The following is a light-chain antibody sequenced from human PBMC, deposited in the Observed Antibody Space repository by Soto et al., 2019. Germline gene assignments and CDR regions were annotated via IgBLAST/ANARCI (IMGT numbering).Light chain of an antibody. CDR3: KQYNNWPRDT. CDR2: GTS. V-gene: IGKV3-15*01. CDR1: NRIYSAC. J-gene: IGKJ5*01. Sequence: EVVLTQSPGTRSFSXGERATLCCRDSNRIYSACLAWYQQKPXKVPRLLXYGTSSRATGIQARLSGSGSGKEFTLTISSLQSEDFAVYYCKQYNNWPRDTFGQGTRLEIK.